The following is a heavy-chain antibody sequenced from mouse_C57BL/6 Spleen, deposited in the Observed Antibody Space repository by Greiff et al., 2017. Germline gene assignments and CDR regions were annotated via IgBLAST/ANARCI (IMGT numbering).Heavy chain of an antibody. V-gene: IGHV1-26*01. CDR2: INPNNGGT. J-gene: IGHJ4*01. CDR3: AGLWDADY. Sequence: EVQLQQSGPELVKPGASVKISCKASGYTFTDYYMNWVKQSHGKSLEWIGDINPNNGGTSYNQKFKGKATLTVDESSSTAYMELRSLTSEDSAVDDCAGLWDADYWGQGTSVTVSS. D-gene: IGHD1-1*02. CDR1: GYTFTDYY.